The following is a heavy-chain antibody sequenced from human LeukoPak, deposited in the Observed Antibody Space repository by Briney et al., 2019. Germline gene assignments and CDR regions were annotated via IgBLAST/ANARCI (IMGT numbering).Heavy chain of an antibody. Sequence: PGGSLRLSCAASGFTFSSYGMHWVRQAPGKGLEWVAFIRYDGNNKYYADSVKGRFTISRDNSKNTLYLQMNSLRAEDTAVYYCARPDYSNPGYYYYYMDVWGKGTTVTVSS. CDR3: ARPDYSNPGYYYYYMDV. V-gene: IGHV3-30*02. CDR2: IRYDGNNK. J-gene: IGHJ6*03. CDR1: GFTFSSYG. D-gene: IGHD4-11*01.